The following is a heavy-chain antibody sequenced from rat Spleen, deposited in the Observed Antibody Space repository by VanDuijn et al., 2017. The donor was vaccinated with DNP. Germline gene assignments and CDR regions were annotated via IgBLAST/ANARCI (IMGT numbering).Heavy chain of an antibody. CDR3: ARSRLPGYYPFAC. Sequence: EVQLVESGGGLVQPGNSLKLSCAASGFTFSDYAMAWVRQSLKKGLEWVAVIIYDGSNTHYPDSVKGRFTISRDDAKSSLYQQMNSLKSEDTATYYCARSRLPGYYPFACWGQGTLVTVSS. CDR1: GFTFSDYA. D-gene: IGHD1-4*01. J-gene: IGHJ3*01. V-gene: IGHV5-17*01. CDR2: IIYDGSNT.